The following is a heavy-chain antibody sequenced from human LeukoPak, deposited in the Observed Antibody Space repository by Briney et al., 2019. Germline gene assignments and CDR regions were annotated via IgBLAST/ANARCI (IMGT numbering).Heavy chain of an antibody. Sequence: SETLSLTCAVYGGSFSGYYWSWIRQPPGKGLEWIGEINHSGSTNYNPSLKGRVTISVDTSKNQFSLRLSSVTAADTAVYYCARGQGSSGWYMYWGQGTLVTVSS. CDR3: ARGQGSSGWYMY. V-gene: IGHV4-34*01. D-gene: IGHD6-19*01. CDR1: GGSFSGYY. CDR2: INHSGST. J-gene: IGHJ4*02.